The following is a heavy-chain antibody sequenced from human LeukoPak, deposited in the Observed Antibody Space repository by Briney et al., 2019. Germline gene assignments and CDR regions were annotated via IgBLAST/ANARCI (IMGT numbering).Heavy chain of an antibody. V-gene: IGHV1-18*01. CDR3: ARDGSGSLSPEFDY. CDR1: GYTFTSYG. J-gene: IGHJ4*02. CDR2: ISAYNGNT. Sequence: ASVKVSCKASGYTFTSYGISWARQAPGQGLEWMGWISAYNGNTNYAQKLQGRVTMTTDTSTSTAYMELRSLRSDDTAVYYCARDGSGSLSPEFDYWGQGTLVTVSS. D-gene: IGHD3-10*01.